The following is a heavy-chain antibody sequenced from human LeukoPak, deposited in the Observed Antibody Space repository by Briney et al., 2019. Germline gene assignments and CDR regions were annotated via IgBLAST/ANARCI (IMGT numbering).Heavy chain of an antibody. Sequence: GGPLRLSCAASGFTFCSYAMHWVRQAPGKGLEWVAVISYDGSNKYYADSVKGRFTISRDNSKNTLYLQMNSLRAEDTAVYYCARSPGYWGQGTLVTVSS. J-gene: IGHJ4*02. V-gene: IGHV3-30-3*01. CDR2: ISYDGSNK. CDR1: GFTFCSYA. CDR3: ARSPGY.